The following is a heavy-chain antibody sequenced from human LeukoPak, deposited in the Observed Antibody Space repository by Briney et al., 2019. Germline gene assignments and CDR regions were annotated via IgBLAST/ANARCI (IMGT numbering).Heavy chain of an antibody. D-gene: IGHD6-13*01. V-gene: IGHV3-23*01. CDR3: AKPISGGLAGSADWFDP. J-gene: IGHJ5*02. Sequence: GGSLRLSCAASGFAFNFYAMSWVRQAPGKGLQWVSTVNANGINTYYADSVRGRFTISRDNSKDTLYLQLNSLRAEDTAIYFCAKPISGGLAGSADWFDPWGQGTLVIVSS. CDR2: VNANGINT. CDR1: GFAFNFYA.